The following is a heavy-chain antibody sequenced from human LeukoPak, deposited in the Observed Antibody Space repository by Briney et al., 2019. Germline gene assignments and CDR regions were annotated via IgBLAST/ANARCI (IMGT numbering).Heavy chain of an antibody. CDR1: GYTFTSYG. CDR2: ISAYNGNT. J-gene: IGHJ5*02. V-gene: IGHV1-18*01. CDR3: ARASNNYDFWSGLTGGWFDP. D-gene: IGHD3-3*01. Sequence: ASVKVSCKASGYTFTSYGISWVRQAPGQGLEWMGWISAYNGNTNYAQKLQGRVTMTTDKSTSTAYMELSSLRSEDTAVYYCARASNNYDFWSGLTGGWFDPWGQGTLVTVSS.